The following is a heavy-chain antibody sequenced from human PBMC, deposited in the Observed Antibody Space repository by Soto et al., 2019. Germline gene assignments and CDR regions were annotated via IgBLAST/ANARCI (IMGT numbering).Heavy chain of an antibody. CDR3: ARPNSGYVAFDR. Sequence: ETQTLTCTVSDSTLNTYGVNCYYKSWIRQSPGKGLGWIGYSDDRGSTNYSPSLMSRVSISIDTSKNEFSLKLSSVTAADTAVYYCARPNSGYVAFDRWGQGTMVTVSS. D-gene: IGHD5-12*01. J-gene: IGHJ3*01. V-gene: IGHV4-61*01. CDR1: DSTLNTYGVNCYY. CDR2: SDDRGST.